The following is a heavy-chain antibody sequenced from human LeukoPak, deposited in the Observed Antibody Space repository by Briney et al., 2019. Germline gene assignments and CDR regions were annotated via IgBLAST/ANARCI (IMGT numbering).Heavy chain of an antibody. CDR3: ARDKSRTYGSADAFDI. CDR2: IYYSGST. J-gene: IGHJ3*02. V-gene: IGHV4-59*12. Sequence: SETLSLTCTVSGGSISSYYWSWNRQPPGKGLEWIGYIYYSGSTNYNPSLKSRVTMSVDTSKNQFSLKLSSVTAADTAVYYCARDKSRTYGSADAFDIWGQGTMITVSS. CDR1: GGSISSYY. D-gene: IGHD3-10*01.